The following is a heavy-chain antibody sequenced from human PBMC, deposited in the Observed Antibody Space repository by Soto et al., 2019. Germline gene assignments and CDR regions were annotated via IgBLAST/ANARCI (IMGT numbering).Heavy chain of an antibody. D-gene: IGHD3-3*01. V-gene: IGHV4-31*11. CDR3: ARGGVLRFLKWFPGGWLDP. J-gene: IGHJ5*02. CDR1: GDSIGTDGYY. Sequence: QVQLQESGPGLVEPSHTLSLTCAVSGDSIGTDGYYWSWIRQVPGKGLEWIGHMYYSGSTSYNPSLKSRVTISGDTSKNQFSLSLTSVTAADTAVYFCARGGVLRFLKWFPGGWLDPWGQGTLVSVSS. CDR2: MYYSGST.